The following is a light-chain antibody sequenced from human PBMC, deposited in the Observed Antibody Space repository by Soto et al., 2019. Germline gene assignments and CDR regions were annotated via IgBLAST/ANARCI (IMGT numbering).Light chain of an antibody. V-gene: IGLV8-61*01. CDR3: VLSMGSGISV. J-gene: IGLJ3*02. CDR2: STH. CDR1: SGSVSTNYY. Sequence: QTVVTQEPSFSVSPGVTVTLTCGLTSGSVSTNYYPSWYQQTPGQAPRTLIYSTHIRSSGVPDRFSGSILRNKAALTIAGAKEYDESDYYCVLSMGSGISVFGGGTKVTVL.